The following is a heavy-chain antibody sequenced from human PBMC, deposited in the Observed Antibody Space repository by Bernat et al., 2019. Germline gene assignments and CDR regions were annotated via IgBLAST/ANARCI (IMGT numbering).Heavy chain of an antibody. Sequence: QVQLQESGPGLVKPSETLSLTCTVSGGAITSSDSYWGWIRQPPGKGLEWVGTIHTIGSTYYNPSLRSRVTISADRSKKQIFLKLSSVTAADSAVYFCARHDCPLGIAARSHFDFWGQGNLVTVSS. CDR2: IHTIGST. J-gene: IGHJ4*02. CDR3: ARHDCPLGIAARSHFDF. D-gene: IGHD2-21*01. CDR1: GGAITSSDSY. V-gene: IGHV4-39*01.